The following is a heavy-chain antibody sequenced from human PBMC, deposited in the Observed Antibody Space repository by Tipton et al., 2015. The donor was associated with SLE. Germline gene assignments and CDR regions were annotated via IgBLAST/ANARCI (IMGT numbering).Heavy chain of an antibody. V-gene: IGHV3-30*03. J-gene: IGHJ3*01. CDR2: ISYDAYNE. Sequence: RSLRLSCAASGFTFSSYGMYWVRQAPGKGLEWVALISYDAYNEYYANSVKGRFTISRDNSKNTLYLQMNSLRAEDTAVYYCARGYAGLRCVDFWGQGSMLTGSS. CDR3: ARGYAGLRCVDF. D-gene: IGHD3-16*01. CDR1: GFTFSSYG.